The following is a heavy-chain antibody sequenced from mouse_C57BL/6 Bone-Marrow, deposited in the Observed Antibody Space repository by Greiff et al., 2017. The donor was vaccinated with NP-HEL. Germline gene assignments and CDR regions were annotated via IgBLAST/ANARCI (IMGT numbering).Heavy chain of an antibody. CDR1: GFTFTSYA. V-gene: IGHV5-4*01. CDR3: ARDWGLYYSNAYFDY. CDR2: ISPGGSYT. D-gene: IGHD2-5*01. Sequence: EVKLMESGGGLVKPGGSLKLSCAASGFTFTSYAMSWVRQTPEQRLEWVATISPGGSYTYYPDNVKGRFTITRDNAKNNLYLQRSNLKSEDTAMYYCARDWGLYYSNAYFDYWGKGTTLTVSS. J-gene: IGHJ2*01.